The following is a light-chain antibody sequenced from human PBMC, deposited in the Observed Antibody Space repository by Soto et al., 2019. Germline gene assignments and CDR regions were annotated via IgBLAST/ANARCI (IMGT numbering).Light chain of an antibody. V-gene: IGKV3-15*01. J-gene: IGKJ2*01. Sequence: EIVMTQSPATLSVSPGERATLSCSASQSVSSNLAWYQQKPGQAPTLLIYGASARATVIPARFSGSGSGTQFTITISSLQSEDFAVYYCQHSNNWPFTFGQGTKLEIK. CDR1: QSVSSN. CDR2: GAS. CDR3: QHSNNWPFT.